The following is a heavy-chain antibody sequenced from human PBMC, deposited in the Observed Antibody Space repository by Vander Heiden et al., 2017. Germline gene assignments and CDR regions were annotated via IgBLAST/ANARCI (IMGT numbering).Heavy chain of an antibody. V-gene: IGHV3-11*01. CDR3: ARERGDSSGCPDY. Sequence: QVQLVESGGGLVKPGGSLRLSCPASGFTFSYYYLSWIPKAPGKGLEWVSYISSSGSTIYYADSVKGRFTISRDNAKNSLYLQMNSLRAEDTAVYYCARERGDSSGCPDYWGQGTLVTVSS. CDR1: GFTFSYYY. J-gene: IGHJ4*02. CDR2: ISSSGSTI. D-gene: IGHD3-22*01.